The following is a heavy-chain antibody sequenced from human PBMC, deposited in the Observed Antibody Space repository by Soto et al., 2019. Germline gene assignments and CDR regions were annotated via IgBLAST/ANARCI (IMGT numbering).Heavy chain of an antibody. Sequence: SETLSLTCTASGGSISSYYWSWIRQPPGKGLEWIGYIYYSGSTNYNPSLKSRVTISVDTSKNQFSLKLSSVTAADTAVYYCARQVAAHYYFDYWGQGTLVTVSS. CDR2: IYYSGST. CDR3: ARQVAAHYYFDY. CDR1: GGSISSYY. J-gene: IGHJ4*02. V-gene: IGHV4-59*01. D-gene: IGHD6-6*01.